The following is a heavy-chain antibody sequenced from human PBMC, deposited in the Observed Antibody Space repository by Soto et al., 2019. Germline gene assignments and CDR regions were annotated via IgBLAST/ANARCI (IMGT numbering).Heavy chain of an antibody. CDR1: GGSISSGGYY. D-gene: IGHD5-12*01. Sequence: QVQLQESGPGLVKPSQTLSLTCTVSGGSISSGGYYWSWIRQHPGKGLEWIGYIYYSGSTYYNPSPQNRVHLSVHTSKHQFSLKLSSVTAADTAVYYCARDLRGGDGYKPTTHAFYIWGQGTMVTVSS. CDR2: IYYSGST. CDR3: ARDLRGGDGYKPTTHAFYI. J-gene: IGHJ3*02. V-gene: IGHV4-31*03.